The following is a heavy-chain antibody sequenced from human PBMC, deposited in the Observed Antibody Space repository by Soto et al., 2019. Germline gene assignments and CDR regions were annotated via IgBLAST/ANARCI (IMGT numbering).Heavy chain of an antibody. V-gene: IGHV3-73*02. J-gene: IGHJ6*02. CDR3: SRGQGAAIGDYYYHGMDV. Sequence: EVQLVESGGGLVQPGGSLKLSCTASGFIFSGSAIHWVRQASGKGLEWVGRIRSRANNYATSSAASVKGRFFFSRDDSKNTAYLQMNTLKTEDTAVYYCSRGQGAAIGDYYYHGMDVWGQRTTVTVSS. D-gene: IGHD2-2*02. CDR1: GFIFSGSA. CDR2: IRSRANNYAT.